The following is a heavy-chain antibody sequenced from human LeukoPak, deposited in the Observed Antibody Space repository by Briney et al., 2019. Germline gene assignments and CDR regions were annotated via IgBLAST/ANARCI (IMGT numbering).Heavy chain of an antibody. CDR2: IYTSGST. D-gene: IGHD2-2*01. J-gene: IGHJ5*02. V-gene: IGHV4-4*07. CDR3: TRSSTSSTAHNWFDP. Sequence: KSSETLSLTCTVSGGSISSCYWSWIRQPAGKGLEWIGRIYTSGSTNYNPSLKSRVTMSVDTSKNQFSLKLSSVTAADTAVYYCTRSSTSSTAHNWFDPWGQGTLVTVSS. CDR1: GGSISSCY.